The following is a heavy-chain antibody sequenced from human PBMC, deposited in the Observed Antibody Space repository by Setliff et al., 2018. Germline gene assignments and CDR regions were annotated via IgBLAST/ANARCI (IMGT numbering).Heavy chain of an antibody. D-gene: IGHD1-26*01. CDR2: VSAYTGNA. CDR1: GYTFTDYG. V-gene: IGHV1-18*01. J-gene: IGHJ3*01. Sequence: ASVKVSCKASGYTFTDYGITWVRQAPGQGLEWMGWVSAYTGNAYYAHRLQDRVTLTTDKSTGTAYMELRSLRFDDTAVYFCARDTRIRESGTYPSDAFDLWGQGTMVTVSS. CDR3: ARDTRIRESGTYPSDAFDL.